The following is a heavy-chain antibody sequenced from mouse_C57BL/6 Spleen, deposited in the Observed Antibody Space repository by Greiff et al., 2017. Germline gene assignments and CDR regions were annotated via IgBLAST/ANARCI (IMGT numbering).Heavy chain of an antibody. CDR2: ISSGGDYI. CDR1: GFTFRSYA. Sequence: EVKVVESGEGLVKPGGSLKLSCAASGFTFRSYAMSWVRQTPEKRLEWVAYISSGGDYIYYADTVKGRFTISRDNARNTLYLQMSSLKSEDTAMYYCTRDDYGSRGWFAYWGQGTLVTVSA. V-gene: IGHV5-9-1*02. CDR3: TRDDYGSRGWFAY. J-gene: IGHJ3*01. D-gene: IGHD1-1*01.